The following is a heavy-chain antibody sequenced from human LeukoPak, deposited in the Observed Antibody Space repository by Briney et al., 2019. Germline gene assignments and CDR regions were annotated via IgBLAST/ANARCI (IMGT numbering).Heavy chain of an antibody. CDR2: ISGSGGST. CDR3: AKDEGYSSRYFS. J-gene: IGHJ4*02. CDR1: GFTFSSYA. Sequence: GGSLRLSCAASGFTFSSYAMSWVRQAPGKGLEWVSAISGSGGSTYYADSVKCRFTISRDNSKNTLYLQMNSLRAEDTAVYYCAKDEGYSSRYFSWGQGTLVTVSS. D-gene: IGHD3-22*01. V-gene: IGHV3-23*01.